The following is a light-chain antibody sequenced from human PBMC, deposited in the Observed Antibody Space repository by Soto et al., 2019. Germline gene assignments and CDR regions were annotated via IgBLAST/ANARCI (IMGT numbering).Light chain of an antibody. CDR2: EVN. Sequence: QSALTQPASVSGSPGQSITISCTGTSSDIGSYNYVSWYQQHPGEAPKLMIYEVNNRPSGVSTRFSGSKSGNTASLTISGLQAEDEADYYCIPYTRDGMFYVFGTGTKLTVL. CDR1: SSDIGSYNY. V-gene: IGLV2-14*01. CDR3: IPYTRDGMFYV. J-gene: IGLJ1*01.